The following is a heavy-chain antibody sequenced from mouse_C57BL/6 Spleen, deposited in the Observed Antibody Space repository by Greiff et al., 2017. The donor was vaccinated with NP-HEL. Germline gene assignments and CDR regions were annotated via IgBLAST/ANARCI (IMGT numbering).Heavy chain of an antibody. D-gene: IGHD2-2*01. CDR2: IYPYNGVS. CDR1: GYSFTGYY. V-gene: IGHV1-31*01. CDR3: ANYGYDEGFAY. J-gene: IGHJ3*01. Sequence: EVQLVESGPELVKPGASVKISCKASGYSFTGYYMHWVKQSHGNILDWIGYIYPYNGVSSYNQKFKGKATLTVDKSSSTAYMELRSLTSEDSAVYYCANYGYDEGFAYWGQGTLVTVSA.